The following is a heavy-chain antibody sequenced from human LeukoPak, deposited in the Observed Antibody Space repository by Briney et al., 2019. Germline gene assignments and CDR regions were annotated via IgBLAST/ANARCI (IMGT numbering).Heavy chain of an antibody. D-gene: IGHD5-12*01. CDR2: IYHSGST. CDR3: ASFCVDYFDY. CDR1: GGSISSGGYS. V-gene: IGHV4-30-2*01. Sequence: SETLSLTCAVSGGSISSGGYSWSWIRQPPGKGLEWIGYIYHSGSTYYNPSLKSRVTISVDRSKNQFSLKLSSVTAADTAVYYCASFCVDYFDYWGQGTLVTVSS. J-gene: IGHJ4*02.